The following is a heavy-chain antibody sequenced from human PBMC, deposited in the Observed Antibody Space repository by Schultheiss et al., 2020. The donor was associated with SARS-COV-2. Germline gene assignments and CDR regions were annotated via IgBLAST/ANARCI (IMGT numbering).Heavy chain of an antibody. J-gene: IGHJ5*01. CDR3: ARGRRDQLVRTSLSDKFDS. CDR2: IFYSGNT. D-gene: IGHD6-6*01. CDR1: GGSISSSSYY. V-gene: IGHV4-39*02. Sequence: SETLSLTCTVSGGSISSSSYYWGWIRQPPGKGLEWIGTIFYSGNTYYNPSLKSRVTMSADRSKSHFFLRLTSVFAADTAVYYCARGRRDQLVRTSLSDKFDSWGQGTPVTVSS.